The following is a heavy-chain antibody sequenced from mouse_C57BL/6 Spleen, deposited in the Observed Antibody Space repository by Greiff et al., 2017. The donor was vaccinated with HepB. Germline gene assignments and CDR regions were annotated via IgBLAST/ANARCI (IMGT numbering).Heavy chain of an antibody. CDR3: ARPIYYYGSSPYYFDY. Sequence: QVQLQQPGTELVKPGASVKLSCKASGYTFTSYWMHWVKQRPGQGLEWIGNINPSNGGTNYNEKFKSKATLTVDKSSSTAYMQLSSLTSEDSAVYYCARPIYYYGSSPYYFDYWGQGTTLTVSS. D-gene: IGHD1-1*01. CDR1: GYTFTSYW. V-gene: IGHV1-53*01. CDR2: INPSNGGT. J-gene: IGHJ2*01.